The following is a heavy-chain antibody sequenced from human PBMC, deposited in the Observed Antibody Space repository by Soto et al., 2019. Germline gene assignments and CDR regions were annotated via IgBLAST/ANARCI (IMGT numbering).Heavy chain of an antibody. V-gene: IGHV4-34*01. D-gene: IGHD1-26*01. Sequence: SETLSLTCAVYGGSFSGYYWSWIRQPPGKGLEWIGEINHSGSTNYNPSLKSRVTISVDTSKNQFSLKLSSVTAADTAVYYCARHLNQGAGAYYFDYWGQGTLVTVSS. CDR1: GGSFSGYY. CDR3: ARHLNQGAGAYYFDY. CDR2: INHSGST. J-gene: IGHJ4*02.